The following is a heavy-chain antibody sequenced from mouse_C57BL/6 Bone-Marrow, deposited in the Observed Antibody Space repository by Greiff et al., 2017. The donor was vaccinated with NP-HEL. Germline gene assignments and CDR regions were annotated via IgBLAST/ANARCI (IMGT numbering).Heavy chain of an antibody. CDR2: INPGSGGT. V-gene: IGHV1-54*01. D-gene: IGHD1-1*01. J-gene: IGHJ1*03. CDR1: GYAFTNYL. CDR3: ARDTTVVDV. Sequence: VQRVESGAELVRPGTSVKVSCKASGYAFTNYLIEWVKQRPGQGLEWIGVINPGSGGTNYNEKFKGKATLTADKSSSTAYMQLSSLTSEDSAVYFCARDTTVVDVWGTGTTVTVSS.